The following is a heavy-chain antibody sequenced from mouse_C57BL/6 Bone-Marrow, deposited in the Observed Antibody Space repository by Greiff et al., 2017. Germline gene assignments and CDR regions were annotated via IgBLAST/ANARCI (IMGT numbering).Heavy chain of an antibody. CDR3: ARRDYDAMDY. D-gene: IGHD3-3*01. Sequence: EVKLMESGGGLVKPGGSLKLSCAASGFTFSSYTMSWVRQTPEKRLEWVATISGGGGNTYYPDSVKGRFTISRDNAKNTLYLQMSSLRSEDTALYYCARRDYDAMDYWGQGTSVTVSS. CDR1: GFTFSSYT. V-gene: IGHV5-9*01. CDR2: ISGGGGNT. J-gene: IGHJ4*01.